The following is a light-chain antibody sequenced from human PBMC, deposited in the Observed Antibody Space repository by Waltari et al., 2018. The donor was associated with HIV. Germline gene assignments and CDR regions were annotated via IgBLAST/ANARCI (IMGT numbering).Light chain of an antibody. J-gene: IGLJ2*01. CDR2: EVS. Sequence: QSALTQPASVSGSPGQSITISCTGTSSYVGGYNYVSWYQQHPGKAPKLMIYEVSNRPSGVSNRFSGSKSDNTASLTISGLQAEDEADYYCSSYTSSSTLVFGGGTKLTVL. CDR1: SSYVGGYNY. V-gene: IGLV2-14*01. CDR3: SSYTSSSTLV.